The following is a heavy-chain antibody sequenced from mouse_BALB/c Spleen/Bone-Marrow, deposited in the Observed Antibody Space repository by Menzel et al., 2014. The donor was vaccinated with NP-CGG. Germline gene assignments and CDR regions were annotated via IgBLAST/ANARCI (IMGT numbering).Heavy chain of an antibody. CDR2: IYPGNGDT. CDR1: GYTFTSYN. J-gene: IGHJ4*01. Sequence: LQQSGAELVKPGASVKMSCKASGYTFTSYNMHWVKQTPGQGLERIGAIYPGNGDTSYNQKFKGKATLTADKSSSTAYMQLSSLTSEDSVVYYCASRGGYYAMDYWGQGTSVTVSS. CDR3: ASRGGYYAMDY. V-gene: IGHV1-12*01.